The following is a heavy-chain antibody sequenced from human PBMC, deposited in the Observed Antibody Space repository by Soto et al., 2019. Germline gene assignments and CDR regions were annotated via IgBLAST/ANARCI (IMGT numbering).Heavy chain of an antibody. CDR1: GSSISSYY. Sequence: LTCTVSGSSISSYYWSWIRQPPGRGLEWIGEIYHSGSTNYNPSLKSRVTISVDKSKNQFSLKLSSVTAADTAVYYCARWLRDGYLDYWGQGTLVTVSS. V-gene: IGHV4-59*12. CDR2: IYHSGST. D-gene: IGHD3-16*01. J-gene: IGHJ4*02. CDR3: ARWLRDGYLDY.